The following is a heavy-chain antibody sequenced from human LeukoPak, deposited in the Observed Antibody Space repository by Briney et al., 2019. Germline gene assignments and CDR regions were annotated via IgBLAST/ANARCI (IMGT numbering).Heavy chain of an antibody. J-gene: IGHJ4*02. D-gene: IGHD3-16*01. CDR1: GGSFSGYY. CDR3: ARVRGHYDYVWGHDIGITDY. V-gene: IGHV4-34*01. Sequence: PSETLSLTCAVYGGSFSGYYWSWICQPPGKGLEWIGEINHSGSTNYNPSLKSRVTISVDTSKNQFSLKLSSVTAADTAVYYCARVRGHYDYVWGHDIGITDYWGQGTLVTVSS. CDR2: INHSGST.